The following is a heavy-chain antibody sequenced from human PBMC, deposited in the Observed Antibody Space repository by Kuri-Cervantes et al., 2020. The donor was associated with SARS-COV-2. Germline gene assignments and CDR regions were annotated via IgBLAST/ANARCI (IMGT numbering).Heavy chain of an antibody. V-gene: IGHV3-43*01. CDR1: GFTFDDYT. CDR2: ISWDGGST. J-gene: IGHJ4*02. CDR3: ARDASVRFGEVYFDY. D-gene: IGHD3-10*01. Sequence: GESLKISCAASGFTFDDYTMHWVRQAPGKGLEWVSLISWDGGSTYYADSVKGRFTISRDNSKNTLYLQMNSLRAEDTAVYYCARDASVRFGEVYFDYWGQGTLVTVSS.